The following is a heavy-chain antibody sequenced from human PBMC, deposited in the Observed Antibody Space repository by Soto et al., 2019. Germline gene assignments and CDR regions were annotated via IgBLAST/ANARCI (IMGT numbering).Heavy chain of an antibody. V-gene: IGHV3-21*01. CDR2: IRGFSPYT. CDR1: GFTFRTYT. Sequence: EVQLVESGGGLVKPGGSLRLSCISSGFTFRTYTMNWVRQAPGKGLEWVSGIRGFSPYTFYAESVNGRFTSSRDNAKNSLYLQMNSLRAEDTAVYYCARDRGYDAHDYYYNAMDVWGQGTTVTVSS. D-gene: IGHD2-15*01. CDR3: ARDRGYDAHDYYYNAMDV. J-gene: IGHJ6*02.